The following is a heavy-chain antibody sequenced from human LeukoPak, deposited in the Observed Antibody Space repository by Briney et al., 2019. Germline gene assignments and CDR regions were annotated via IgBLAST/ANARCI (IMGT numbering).Heavy chain of an antibody. CDR3: ARHPNDMVRGVISAFDI. D-gene: IGHD3-10*01. V-gene: IGHV5-51*01. J-gene: IGHJ3*02. Sequence: GESLKISCKGSGYSFTSYWIGWVRQMPGKGLEWMGIIYPGDSDTRYSPSFQGQVTISADKSISTAYLQWSSLKASDTAMYYCARHPNDMVRGVISAFDIWGQGTMVTVSS. CDR2: IYPGDSDT. CDR1: GYSFTSYW.